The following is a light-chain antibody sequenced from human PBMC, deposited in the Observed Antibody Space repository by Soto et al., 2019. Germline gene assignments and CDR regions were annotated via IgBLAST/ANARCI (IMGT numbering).Light chain of an antibody. Sequence: DPVMTQSPLSLPVTPGESASISCRSSESLLHSNGYTYLDWYLLKPGQSPQLLIYLASNRASGVPDRCSGSGSGTDFTLKISRVEAEDVGIYDCMQSIHTRTFGQGTKVEIK. CDR1: ESLLHSNGYTY. CDR2: LAS. J-gene: IGKJ1*01. V-gene: IGKV2-28*01. CDR3: MQSIHTRT.